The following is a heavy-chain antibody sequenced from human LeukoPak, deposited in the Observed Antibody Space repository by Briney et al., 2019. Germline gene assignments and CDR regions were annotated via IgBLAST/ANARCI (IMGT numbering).Heavy chain of an antibody. V-gene: IGHV4-61*02. Sequence: PSETLSLTCTVSGGSISSGSYYWSWIRQPAGKGLKWIGRIYTSGSTNYNPSLKSRVTISVDTSKNQFSLKLSSVTAADTAVYYCATTPQRGYSYGWGTDAFDIWGQGTMVTVSS. CDR1: GGSISSGSYY. CDR3: ATTPQRGYSYGWGTDAFDI. D-gene: IGHD5-18*01. J-gene: IGHJ3*02. CDR2: IYTSGST.